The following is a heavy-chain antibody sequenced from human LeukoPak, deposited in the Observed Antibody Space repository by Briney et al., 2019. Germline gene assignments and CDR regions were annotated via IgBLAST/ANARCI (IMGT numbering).Heavy chain of an antibody. CDR2: IYYSGST. Sequence: SETLSLTCTVSGGSISSSSYYWGWIRQPPGKGLEWIGSIYYSGSTYYNPSLKSRVTISVDTSKNQFSLKLSSVTAADTAVYYCARVRGTRYFDWLSAQYYFDYWGQGTLVTVSS. D-gene: IGHD3-9*01. J-gene: IGHJ4*02. CDR1: GGSISSSSYY. V-gene: IGHV4-39*07. CDR3: ARVRGTRYFDWLSAQYYFDY.